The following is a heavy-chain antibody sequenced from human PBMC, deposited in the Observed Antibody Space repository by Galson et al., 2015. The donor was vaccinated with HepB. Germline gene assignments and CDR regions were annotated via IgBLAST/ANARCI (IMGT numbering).Heavy chain of an antibody. Sequence: SLRLSCAASGFTFSTYPMHWVRQAPGKGLEYVPSINPNGGSTIYADSVKGRFSISRDNSKNTLYLQMSSLRVEDTAVYYCVKRADGNGYNYDYWGQGTLVTVSS. J-gene: IGHJ4*02. D-gene: IGHD5-24*01. V-gene: IGHV3-64D*09. CDR2: INPNGGST. CDR3: VKRADGNGYNYDY. CDR1: GFTFSTYP.